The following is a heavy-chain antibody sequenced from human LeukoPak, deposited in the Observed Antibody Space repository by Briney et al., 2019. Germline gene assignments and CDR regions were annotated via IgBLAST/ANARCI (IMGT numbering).Heavy chain of an antibody. J-gene: IGHJ4*02. CDR3: ARHLSSGWSDY. V-gene: IGHV4-59*08. CDR2: IDYSGNT. D-gene: IGHD6-19*01. Sequence: SETLSLTCTVSGGSISSYYWSWIRQPPGKGLEWIAYIDYSGNTNYNPSLKSRVTISVDTSKNQFSLRLSSVTAADTAVYYCARHLSSGWSDYWGQGTLVTVSS. CDR1: GGSISSYY.